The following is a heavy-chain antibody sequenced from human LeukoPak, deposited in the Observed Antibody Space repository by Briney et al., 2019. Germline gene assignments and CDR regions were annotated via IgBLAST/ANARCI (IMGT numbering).Heavy chain of an antibody. CDR1: GGSLDSGAYY. CDR2: IFYSGST. J-gene: IGHJ6*02. D-gene: IGHD2-21*02. CDR3: ARDGAYCGGDCYSAADYYCGMDV. Sequence: SETPSLTCTVSGGSLDSGAYYWSWIRQYPGKGLEWIGYIFYSGSTYYNPSLKSRVNISVDTSKNQFSLKLSSVTAADTAVYYCARDGAYCGGDCYSAADYYCGMDVWGQGTTVTVSS. V-gene: IGHV4-31*03.